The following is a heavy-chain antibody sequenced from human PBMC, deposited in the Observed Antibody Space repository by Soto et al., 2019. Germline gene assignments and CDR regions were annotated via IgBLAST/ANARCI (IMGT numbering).Heavy chain of an antibody. V-gene: IGHV4-34*01. Sequence: PSETLSLTCTVSGGSISSYYWSWIRQPPGKGLEWIGEINHSGSTNYNPSLKSRVTISVDTSKNQFSLKLSSVTAADTAVYYCARGRAVAGTSSIFGMDAWGQGTTVTVSS. J-gene: IGHJ6*02. D-gene: IGHD6-19*01. CDR3: ARGRAVAGTSSIFGMDA. CDR2: INHSGST. CDR1: GGSISSYY.